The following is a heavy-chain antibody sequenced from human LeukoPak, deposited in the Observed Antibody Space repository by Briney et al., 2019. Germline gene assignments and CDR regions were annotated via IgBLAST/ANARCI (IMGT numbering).Heavy chain of an antibody. J-gene: IGHJ4*02. CDR3: ARFAMSTSGCMLCHFDH. Sequence: SETLSLTCTVSGDSISSYFWSWIRQPPGEGLEWIGYVYYTGSTNHNPSLKCRAIISVDTSKNQSFLELTSVTAADKAVYYCARFAMSTSGCMLCHFDHWGQGTLVTVSS. V-gene: IGHV4-59*08. CDR2: VYYTGST. CDR1: GDSISSYF. D-gene: IGHD2-8*01.